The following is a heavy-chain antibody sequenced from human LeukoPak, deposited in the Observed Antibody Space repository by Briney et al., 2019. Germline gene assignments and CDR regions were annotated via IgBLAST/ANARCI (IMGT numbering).Heavy chain of an antibody. CDR1: GYTFTSYG. CDR2: ISAYNGNT. J-gene: IGHJ4*02. Sequence: ASVKVSCKASGYTFTSYGISWVRQAPGQGLEWMGWISAYNGNTNYAQKLQGRVTMTTDTSTSTAYMELRSLRSDDTAVYYCARVWGEYDYGGNSFYFDYWGQGTLVTVSS. CDR3: ARVWGEYDYGGNSFYFDY. V-gene: IGHV1-18*01. D-gene: IGHD4-23*01.